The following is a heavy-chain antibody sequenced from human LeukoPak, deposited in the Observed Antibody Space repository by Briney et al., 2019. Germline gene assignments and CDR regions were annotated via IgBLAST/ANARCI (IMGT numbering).Heavy chain of an antibody. J-gene: IGHJ4*02. CDR1: GFTFSSYA. Sequence: GGSLRLSCAASGFTFSSYAMHWVRQAPGKGLEYVAVISYDGSKKYYADSVKGRFTISRDNSKNTLYLQMNSLRAEDTAVYYCARSSGYGDSYFFDYWGQGTLVSVSS. V-gene: IGHV3-30-3*01. CDR2: ISYDGSKK. D-gene: IGHD6-25*01. CDR3: ARSSGYGDSYFFDY.